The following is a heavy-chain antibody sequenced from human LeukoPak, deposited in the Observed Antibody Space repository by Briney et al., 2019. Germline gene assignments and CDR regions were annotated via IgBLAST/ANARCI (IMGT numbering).Heavy chain of an antibody. CDR3: ARDLDSYGSY. D-gene: IGHD5-18*01. Sequence: GGSLRLSCAASGFTFSSCAMHWVRQAPGKGLEWVAVISYDGSNKYYADSVKGRFTISRDNSKNTLYLQMNSLRAEDTAVYYCARDLDSYGSYWGQGTLVTVSS. V-gene: IGHV3-30*14. J-gene: IGHJ4*02. CDR1: GFTFSSCA. CDR2: ISYDGSNK.